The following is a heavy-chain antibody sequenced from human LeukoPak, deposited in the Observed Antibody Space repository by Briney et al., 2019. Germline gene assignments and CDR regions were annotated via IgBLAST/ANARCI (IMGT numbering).Heavy chain of an antibody. CDR3: ARGLQVIYGMDV. D-gene: IGHD2-21*01. CDR1: GFTFSSYG. J-gene: IGHJ6*04. V-gene: IGHV3-33*01. CDR2: IWYDGSNK. Sequence: GGSLRLSCAASGFTFSSYGMDWVRQAPGKGPEWVAVIWYDGSNKYYADSVKGRFTISRDNSKNTLYLQMNSLRVEDTAVYYCARGLQVIYGMDVWGKGTTVTVSS.